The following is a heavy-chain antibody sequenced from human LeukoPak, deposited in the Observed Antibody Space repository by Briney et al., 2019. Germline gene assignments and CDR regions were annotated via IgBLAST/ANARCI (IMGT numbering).Heavy chain of an antibody. CDR1: GFIFSDYY. Sequence: PGGSLRLSCAASGFIFSDYYMSWVRQAPGKGLEWVANLNRDGSVKNYVDSVKGRFTISRDNAKNSLYLQMNRLRAEDTAVFYCARDSGTCRGCAFDVWGHGTMVTVSS. V-gene: IGHV3-7*01. CDR2: LNRDGSVK. J-gene: IGHJ3*01. CDR3: ARDSGTCRGCAFDV. D-gene: IGHD6-25*01.